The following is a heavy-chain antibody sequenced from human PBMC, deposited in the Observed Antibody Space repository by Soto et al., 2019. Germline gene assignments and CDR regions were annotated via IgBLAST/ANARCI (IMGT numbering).Heavy chain of an antibody. CDR2: INHSGST. D-gene: IGHD6-13*01. Sequence: SETLSLTCAVYGGSFSGYYRSWIRQPPGKGLEWIGEINHSGSTNYNPSLKSRVTISVDTSKNQFSLKLSSVTAADTAVYYCARRAAAHDYWGQGTLVTVSS. CDR3: ARRAAAHDY. CDR1: GGSFSGYY. J-gene: IGHJ4*02. V-gene: IGHV4-34*01.